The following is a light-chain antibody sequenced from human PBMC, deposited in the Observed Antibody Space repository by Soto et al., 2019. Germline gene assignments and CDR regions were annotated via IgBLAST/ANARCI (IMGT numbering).Light chain of an antibody. CDR2: DAS. J-gene: IGKJ1*01. V-gene: IGKV3D-20*01. Sequence: EIVLTQSPATLSLSPGERVTLSCGASQSISRSLAWYQQKPGQAPRLLISDASTRAAGIPDRFSGSGSGTDFTLTISRLEPEDFAVYYCQQYGSSGTFGQGTKVDIK. CDR1: QSISRS. CDR3: QQYGSSGT.